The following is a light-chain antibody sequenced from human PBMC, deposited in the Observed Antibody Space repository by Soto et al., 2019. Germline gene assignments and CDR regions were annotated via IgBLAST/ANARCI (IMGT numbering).Light chain of an antibody. J-gene: IGKJ1*01. CDR3: QHYSNSLWT. CDR1: QSISSTS. CDR2: GIS. V-gene: IGKV3-20*01. Sequence: EIVLTQSPGTLSLSPGERATLSCRASQSISSTSLAWYQRKPGQAPRLLIYGISSRATGIPDRFSGSGSGTDFTLTINRLEPEDFAVYFCQHYSNSLWTFGQGTKVDIK.